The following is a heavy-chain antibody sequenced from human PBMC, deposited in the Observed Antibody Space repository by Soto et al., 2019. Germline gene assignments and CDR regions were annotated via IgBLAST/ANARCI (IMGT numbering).Heavy chain of an antibody. Sequence: QLQESGPGLVKPSETLSLTCTVPGGSIISSNFYWGWIRQPPGKGLEWIGSVEYGGSTYDNPSLKSRVTLSADTSKNQFSLNLTSVTAADTAIYYCARHVRGAVTMKWFDPWGHGTLVTVSS. CDR3: ARHVRGAVTMKWFDP. CDR2: VEYGGST. V-gene: IGHV4-39*01. J-gene: IGHJ5*02. CDR1: GGSIISSNFY. D-gene: IGHD4-17*01.